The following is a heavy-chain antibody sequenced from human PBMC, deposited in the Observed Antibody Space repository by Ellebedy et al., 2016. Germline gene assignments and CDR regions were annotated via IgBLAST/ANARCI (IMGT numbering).Heavy chain of an antibody. J-gene: IGHJ4*02. CDR2: ISYDGSNK. CDR1: GFTFSSYA. V-gene: IGHV3-30-3*01. CDR3: ARAVGGADY. D-gene: IGHD1-26*01. Sequence: GESLKISCAASGFTFSSYAMHWVRQAPGKGLEWVAVISYDGSNKYYADSVKGRFTISRDNSKNTLYLQMNSLRAEDTAVYYCARAVGGADYWGQGTLVTVSS.